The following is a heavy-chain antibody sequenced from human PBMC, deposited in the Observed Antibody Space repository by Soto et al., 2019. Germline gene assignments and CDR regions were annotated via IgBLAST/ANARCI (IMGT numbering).Heavy chain of an antibody. CDR2: MNPNSGNT. V-gene: IGHV1-8*01. J-gene: IGHJ6*03. Sequence: ASVKVSCKASGYTFTSYDINWVRQATGQELEWMGWMNPNSGNTGYAQKLQGRVTMTRNTSISTAYMELSSLRSEDTAVYYCARGLARGSGSYSSNYYYYYMDVWGKGTTVTVSS. D-gene: IGHD3-10*01. CDR1: GYTFTSYD. CDR3: ARGLARGSGSYSSNYYYYYMDV.